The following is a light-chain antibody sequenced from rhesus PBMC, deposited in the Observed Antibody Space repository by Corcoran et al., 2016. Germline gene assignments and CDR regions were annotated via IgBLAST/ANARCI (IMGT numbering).Light chain of an antibody. CDR3: MRALQTPLT. Sequence: DIVMTQTPLSLPVTLGEPASISCRSSQSLLSSNGYNYLNWYLQKPGQSPQLLFYYGSNRASGGPDRFSGSGSGTDFTLKISRVVAENVGIYYCMRALQTPLTFGGGTKVELK. CDR1: QSLLSSNGYNY. CDR2: YGS. V-gene: IGKV2-60*01. J-gene: IGKJ4*01.